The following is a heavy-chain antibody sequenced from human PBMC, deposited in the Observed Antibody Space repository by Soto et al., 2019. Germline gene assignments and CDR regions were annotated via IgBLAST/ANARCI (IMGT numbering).Heavy chain of an antibody. CDR2: INHSGST. J-gene: IGHJ6*02. Sequence: SETLSLTCTVSGGSVSSGSYYWSWIRQPPGKGLEWIGEINHSGSTNYNPSLKSRVTISVDTSKNQFSLKLSSVTAADTAVYYCARGRIIQNYYYGMDVWGQGTTVTVSS. V-gene: IGHV4-39*07. CDR1: GGSVSSGSYY. CDR3: ARGRIIQNYYYGMDV. D-gene: IGHD1-1*01.